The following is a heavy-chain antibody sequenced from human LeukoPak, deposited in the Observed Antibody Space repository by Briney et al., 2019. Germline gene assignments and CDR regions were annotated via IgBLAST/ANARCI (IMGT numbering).Heavy chain of an antibody. CDR2: INHSGST. CDR1: GGSFSGYY. D-gene: IGHD3-9*01. Sequence: SSETLSLTCAVYGGSFSGYYWSWIRQPPGKGLEWIGEINHSGSTNYNPSLKSRVTISVDTSKNQFSLKLSSVTAADTAVYYCARSPVLRYFDWLLPPHDAFDIWGQGTMVTDSS. CDR3: ARSPVLRYFDWLLPPHDAFDI. J-gene: IGHJ3*02. V-gene: IGHV4-34*01.